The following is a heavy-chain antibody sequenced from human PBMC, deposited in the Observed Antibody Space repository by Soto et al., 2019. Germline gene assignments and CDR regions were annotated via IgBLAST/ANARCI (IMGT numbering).Heavy chain of an antibody. CDR1: GRSMSGYN. CDR3: ARNGVGFGFDI. J-gene: IGHJ3*02. Sequence: QVQQQQWGARLLKPSETLSLTCAEYGRSMSGYNWSWLRRSPVRGLEWIGEIGPTGDTNYAPSFMSRFTVSIDASTYELSLSLTQVTAADTATYLCARNGVGFGFDIWSLGTNGLRLF. CDR2: IGPTGDT. V-gene: IGHV4-34*02. D-gene: IGHD3-10*01.